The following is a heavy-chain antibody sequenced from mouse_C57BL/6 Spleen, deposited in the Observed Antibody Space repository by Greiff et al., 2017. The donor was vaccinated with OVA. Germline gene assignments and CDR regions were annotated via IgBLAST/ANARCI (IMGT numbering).Heavy chain of an antibody. V-gene: IGHV1-80*01. D-gene: IGHD1-1*01. CDR2: IYPGDGDT. CDR1: GYAFSSYW. J-gene: IGHJ1*03. CDR3: ARFGTTVVRYWYFDV. Sequence: VQLQQSGAELVKPGASVKISCKASGYAFSSYWMNWVKKRPGKGLAWIGQIYPGDGDTNYNGKFKGKATLTAEKSYITAYMQLSSLTSEDSAVYFGARFGTTVVRYWYFDVWGTGTTVTVSS.